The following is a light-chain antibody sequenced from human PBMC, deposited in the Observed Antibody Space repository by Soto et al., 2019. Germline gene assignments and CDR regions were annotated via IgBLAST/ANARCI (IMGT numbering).Light chain of an antibody. CDR1: QDISGY. J-gene: IGKJ1*01. CDR3: QQRDSYPWT. Sequence: DIQLTQSPSFLSASVGDRVTITCRASQDISGYLAWFQQRPGKAPKLLISAASTLQSGVPSRFSGSGSGTEFALTLSSLQPEDFETSYCQQRDSYPWTFGQGTKVDIK. CDR2: AAS. V-gene: IGKV1-9*01.